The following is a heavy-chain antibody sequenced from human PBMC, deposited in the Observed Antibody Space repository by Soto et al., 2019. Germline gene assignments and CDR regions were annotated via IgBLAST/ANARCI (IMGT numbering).Heavy chain of an antibody. V-gene: IGHV1-24*01. CDR2: FDPEDGET. CDR1: GYTLTELS. CDR3: ATALYSSSWQSPGSNYYYGMDV. J-gene: IGHJ6*02. Sequence: ASVKVSCKVSGYTLTELSMHWVRQAPGKGLEWMGGFDPEDGETIYAQKFQGRVTMTEDTSTDTAYMELSSLRSEDTAVYYCATALYSSSWQSPGSNYYYGMDVWGQGTTVTVSS. D-gene: IGHD6-13*01.